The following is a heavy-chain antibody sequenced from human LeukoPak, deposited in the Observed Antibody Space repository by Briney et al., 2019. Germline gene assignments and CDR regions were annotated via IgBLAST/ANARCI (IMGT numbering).Heavy chain of an antibody. V-gene: IGHV4-39*01. CDR3: ARRWYYDSSGYYYAWFDP. CDR1: GGSISSSSYD. J-gene: IGHJ5*02. D-gene: IGHD3-22*01. Sequence: SESLSLTCTVAGGSISSSSYDWGWIRKPPGKGLEWIGNIYYSGNTYYNPSLKSRGTISVDPSKNQFSLKLSSVTAADTAVYYCARRWYYDSSGYYYAWFDPWGQGTLVTVSS. CDR2: IYYSGNT.